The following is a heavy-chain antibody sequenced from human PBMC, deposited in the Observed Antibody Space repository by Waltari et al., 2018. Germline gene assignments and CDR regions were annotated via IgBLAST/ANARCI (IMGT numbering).Heavy chain of an antibody. CDR2: INHSGST. J-gene: IGHJ4*02. V-gene: IGHV4-34*01. Sequence: QVQLQQWVAGLLKPSETLSLTCAVYGGSFSGAYWSWIRQPPVKGLEWIGEINHSGSTNYNPSLKSRVTISVDTSKNQFSLKLSSVTAADTAVYYCARVRYCSSTSCPFDYWGQGTLVTVSS. CDR3: ARVRYCSSTSCPFDY. CDR1: GGSFSGAY. D-gene: IGHD2-2*01.